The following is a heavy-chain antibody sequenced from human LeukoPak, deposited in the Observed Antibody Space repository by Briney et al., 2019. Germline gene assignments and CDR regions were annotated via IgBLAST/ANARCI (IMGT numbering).Heavy chain of an antibody. Sequence: GGSLRLSCAAYGFPFNNAWMSWVRQAPGKGLEWIGRIKGKTDGGTTDYPAPVKGRFTISRDDSKNTLYLQMNSLKTEDTAIYYCSTLYYYGSGSSYKYYFDYWGQGTLVTVSS. V-gene: IGHV3-15*01. CDR3: STLYYYGSGSSYKYYFDY. CDR1: GFPFNNAW. J-gene: IGHJ4*02. D-gene: IGHD3-10*01. CDR2: IKGKTDGGTT.